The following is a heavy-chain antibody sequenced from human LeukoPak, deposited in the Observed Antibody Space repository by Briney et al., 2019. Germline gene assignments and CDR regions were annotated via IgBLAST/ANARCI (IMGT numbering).Heavy chain of an antibody. Sequence: ASVKVSCKASGYTFTSYAMNWVRQAPGQGLEWMGWINTNTGNPTYAQGFTGRFVFSLDTSVSTAYLQISSLKAEDTAVYYCARVGLLYQPLLYPGNWFDPWGQGTLVTVSS. D-gene: IGHD2-2*02. CDR1: GYTFTSYA. V-gene: IGHV7-4-1*02. CDR2: INTNTGNP. CDR3: ARVGLLYQPLLYPGNWFDP. J-gene: IGHJ5*02.